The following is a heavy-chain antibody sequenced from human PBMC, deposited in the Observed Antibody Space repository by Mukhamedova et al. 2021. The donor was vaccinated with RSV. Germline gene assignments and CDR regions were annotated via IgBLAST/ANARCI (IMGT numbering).Heavy chain of an antibody. CDR3: ARGGGLWDY. D-gene: IGHD3-16*01. V-gene: IGHV4-59*09. CDR2: IYYTGST. J-gene: IGHJ4*02. Sequence: IGYIYYTGSTNYNPSLKGRVTISVDTSKNQFSLKLSSVTAADTAVYYCARGGGLWDYWGQGTLAIVSS.